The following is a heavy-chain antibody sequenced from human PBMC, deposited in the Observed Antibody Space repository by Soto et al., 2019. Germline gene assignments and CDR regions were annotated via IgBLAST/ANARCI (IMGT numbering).Heavy chain of an antibody. CDR2: SYHSGIT. D-gene: IGHD6-19*01. V-gene: IGHV4-30-2*01. Sequence: QLHLQESGSGLVKPSQTLSLTCAVSGGSISSGGYSWSWIRQPPGKGLNYIGNSYHSGITYYNPSLQTRVSIAAAWPKNQSSLKLSSVTAADAAGYYCAIVLSGWGSDYWGKGTLVSVSS. CDR1: GGSISSGGYS. CDR3: AIVLSGWGSDY. J-gene: IGHJ4*02.